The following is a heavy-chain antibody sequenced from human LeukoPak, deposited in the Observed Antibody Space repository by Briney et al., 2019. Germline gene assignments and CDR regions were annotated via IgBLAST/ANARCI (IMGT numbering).Heavy chain of an antibody. V-gene: IGHV3-30*18. CDR2: ISYDGSNK. CDR1: GLTFSSYG. CDR3: AKNFRIAVIDY. J-gene: IGHJ4*02. D-gene: IGHD6-19*01. Sequence: GGSLRLSCAAAGLTFSSYGMHWVRQAPGKGLEWVAVISYDGSNKYHADSVKGRFTISRDNSKNTLYLQMNSLRAEDTAVYYCAKNFRIAVIDYWGQGTLVTVSS.